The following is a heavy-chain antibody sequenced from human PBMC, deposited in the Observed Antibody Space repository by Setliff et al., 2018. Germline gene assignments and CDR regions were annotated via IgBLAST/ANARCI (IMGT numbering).Heavy chain of an antibody. Sequence: ASVKVSCKASAYTFTSYAMNWVRQAPGQGLEWMGWINTNTGNPTYAQGFTGRFVFSLDTSVSTAYLQISSLKAEDTAVYYCASARPHLGVVIRSPPDYWGQGTLGTVSS. V-gene: IGHV7-4-1*02. CDR2: INTNTGNP. D-gene: IGHD3-3*01. CDR1: AYTFTSYA. J-gene: IGHJ4*02. CDR3: ASARPHLGVVIRSPPDY.